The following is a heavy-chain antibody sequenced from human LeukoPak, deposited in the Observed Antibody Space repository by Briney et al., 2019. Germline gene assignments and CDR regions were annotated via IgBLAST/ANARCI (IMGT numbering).Heavy chain of an antibody. Sequence: GGCLRLSCAASGFTFSSYAMSWVRQAPGKGLEWVSTISGSGGYTYYADSVKGRFTISRDNSKNTLYLQMNSLRADDTAVYYCAKAGGSNPPYDYWGQGTLVTVSS. V-gene: IGHV3-23*01. J-gene: IGHJ4*02. D-gene: IGHD4-23*01. CDR3: AKAGGSNPPYDY. CDR2: ISGSGGYT. CDR1: GFTFSSYA.